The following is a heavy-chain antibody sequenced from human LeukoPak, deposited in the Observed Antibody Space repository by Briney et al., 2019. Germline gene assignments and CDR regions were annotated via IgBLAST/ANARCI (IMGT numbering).Heavy chain of an antibody. Sequence: SETLSLTCTVSGGSISSYYWSWIRQPPGKGLELIGYIYYSGSTNYNPSLKSRVTISVDASKNQFSLKLSSVTAADTAVYYCARVSSGVYFDYWGQGTLVTVSS. J-gene: IGHJ4*02. D-gene: IGHD2-15*01. CDR2: IYYSGST. CDR3: ARVSSGVYFDY. V-gene: IGHV4-59*01. CDR1: GGSISSYY.